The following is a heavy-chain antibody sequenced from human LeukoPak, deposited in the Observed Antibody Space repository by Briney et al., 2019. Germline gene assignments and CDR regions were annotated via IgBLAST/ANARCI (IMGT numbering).Heavy chain of an antibody. D-gene: IGHD3-10*01. CDR2: IYYSGST. CDR1: GGSISSYY. CDR3: ARAGRRSLSGSYYFDY. V-gene: IGHV4-59*01. Sequence: SETLSLTCTVSGGSISSYYWSWIRQPPGKGLEWIGYIYYSGSTNYNPSLKSRVTISVDTSKNQFSLKLSSVTAADTAMYYCARAGRRSLSGSYYFDYWGQGTLVTVSS. J-gene: IGHJ4*02.